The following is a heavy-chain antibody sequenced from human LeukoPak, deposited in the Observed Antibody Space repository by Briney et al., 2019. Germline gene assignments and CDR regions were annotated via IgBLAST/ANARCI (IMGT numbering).Heavy chain of an antibody. CDR3: ARHYGP. J-gene: IGHJ5*02. CDR1: GGSFSDYY. Sequence: PSETLSLTCAVYGGSFSDYYWGWIRQPPGKGLEWIGSIYHSGSTYYNPSLKSRVTISVDTSRNQFSLNLSSVTAADTAVYYCARHYGPWGQGTLVAVSS. CDR2: IYHSGST. V-gene: IGHV4-34*01. D-gene: IGHD3-16*01.